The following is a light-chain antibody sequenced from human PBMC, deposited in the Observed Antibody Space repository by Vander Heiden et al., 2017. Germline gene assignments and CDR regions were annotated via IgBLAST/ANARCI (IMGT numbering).Light chain of an antibody. CDR2: EVS. Sequence: QTALPQPASVSGSPGQSITISCTGTSSDVGSYNLVSWYQQHPGKAPKLMIYEVSKRPSGVSNRFSGSKSGNTASLTISGLQAEDEADYYCCSYAGSSTVYVFGTGTKVTVI. V-gene: IGLV2-23*02. CDR1: SSDVGSYNL. J-gene: IGLJ1*01. CDR3: CSYAGSSTVYV.